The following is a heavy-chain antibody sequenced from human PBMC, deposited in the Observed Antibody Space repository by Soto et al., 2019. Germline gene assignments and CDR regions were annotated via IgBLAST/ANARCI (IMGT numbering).Heavy chain of an antibody. Sequence: SETLSLTCAVYGGSFSDNFWSWIRQPPGKGLEWIGEIYRSGSTNYIPSLKSRVTISVDTSKNQFSLKLSSVSAADTAVYYCARDKGSGSYNSRYYYGMDVWGQGTTVTVSS. CDR1: GGSFSDNF. V-gene: IGHV4-34*01. D-gene: IGHD3-10*01. J-gene: IGHJ6*02. CDR3: ARDKGSGSYNSRYYYGMDV. CDR2: IYRSGST.